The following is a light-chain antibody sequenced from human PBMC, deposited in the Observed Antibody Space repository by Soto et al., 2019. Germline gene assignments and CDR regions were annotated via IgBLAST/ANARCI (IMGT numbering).Light chain of an antibody. J-gene: IGKJ5*01. Sequence: EIVLTQSPVTLSLSPGERATLSCRASQSVSSYLAWYQQKPGQAPRRLIYDASNRATGIPARFSGSGSGTDFTLTISSLEPEDFAVYYCQQRSNWQVTFGQGTRLEIK. CDR2: DAS. V-gene: IGKV3-11*01. CDR1: QSVSSY. CDR3: QQRSNWQVT.